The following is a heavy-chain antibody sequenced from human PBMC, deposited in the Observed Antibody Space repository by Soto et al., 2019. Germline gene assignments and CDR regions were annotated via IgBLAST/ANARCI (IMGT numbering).Heavy chain of an antibody. CDR2: IYYSGST. J-gene: IGHJ4*02. V-gene: IGHV4-39*01. CDR1: GGSISSSSYY. CDR3: ARQIGSRRVGFDY. Sequence: SETLSLTCTVSGGSISSSSYYWGWIRQPPGKGLEWIGSIYYSGSTYYNPSLKSRVTISVDTSKNQFSLKLSSVTAADTAVYYCARQIGSRRVGFDYWGQGTLVTVSS. D-gene: IGHD6-13*01.